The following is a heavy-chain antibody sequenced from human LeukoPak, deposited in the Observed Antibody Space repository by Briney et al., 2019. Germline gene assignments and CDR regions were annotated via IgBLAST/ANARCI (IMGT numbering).Heavy chain of an antibody. Sequence: SETLSLTCTVSGDSISSSTSSTTYYWGWIRQPPGKGLEWIGSITYSGATHYNASLKSRVTISVDTSRNQFSLRLSSVTAADTAVYFCARYGGRYNWSPSDWGQGTLVTVSS. D-gene: IGHD1-20*01. V-gene: IGHV4-39*01. J-gene: IGHJ4*02. CDR3: ARYGGRYNWSPSD. CDR1: GDSISSSTSSTTYY. CDR2: ITYSGAT.